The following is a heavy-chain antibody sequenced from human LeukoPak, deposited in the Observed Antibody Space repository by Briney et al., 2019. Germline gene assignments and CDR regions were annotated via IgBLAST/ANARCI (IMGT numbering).Heavy chain of an antibody. CDR1: GFTFSSYG. Sequence: PGGSLRLSCAASGFTFSSYGMNWVRQAPGKGLEWVSSISDTGSNTYYADSVKGRFTISRDNSKNTLYLQMSSLRAGDTAVYYCAKRVPYSSSSVYFDFWGQGTLVSVPS. D-gene: IGHD6-6*01. CDR2: ISDTGSNT. J-gene: IGHJ4*02. V-gene: IGHV3-23*01. CDR3: AKRVPYSSSSVYFDF.